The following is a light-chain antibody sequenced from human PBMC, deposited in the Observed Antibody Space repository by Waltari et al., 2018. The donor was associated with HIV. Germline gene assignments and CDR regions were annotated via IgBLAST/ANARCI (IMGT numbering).Light chain of an antibody. CDR2: KNN. Sequence: QSVLTQPPSASGTPGQSVTISCSGTSSNIGTNYVYWYQQFPGTAPKLLIYKNNSRPAGVPDLFSGSKSGTSASLAISGLRSDDEADYYCAAWDDTLTVVFGGGTKLTVL. CDR1: SSNIGTNY. CDR3: AAWDDTLTVV. V-gene: IGLV1-47*01. J-gene: IGLJ2*01.